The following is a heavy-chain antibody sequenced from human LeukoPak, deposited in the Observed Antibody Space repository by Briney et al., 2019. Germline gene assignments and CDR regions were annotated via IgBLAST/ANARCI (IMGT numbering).Heavy chain of an antibody. D-gene: IGHD5-18*01. CDR2: VSGSGGST. J-gene: IGHJ4*02. CDR3: AKGGIQLWYYLDY. V-gene: IGHV3-23*01. Sequence: GGSLRLSYAASGFTFSSYAMTWVRQAPGKGLEWVSSVSGSGGSTSYADSVKGRFTISRDNSMNTLFLQMNSLRPEDTAVYYCAKGGIQLWYYLDYWGQGTLVTVSS. CDR1: GFTFSSYA.